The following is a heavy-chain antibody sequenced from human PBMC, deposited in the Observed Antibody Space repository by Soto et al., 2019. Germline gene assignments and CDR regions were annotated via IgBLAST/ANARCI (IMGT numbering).Heavy chain of an antibody. D-gene: IGHD3-10*01. CDR1: GGSISSGGYY. CDR3: AREGGGGFGELFPNCFDP. Sequence: SETLSLTCTVSGGSISSGGYYWSWIRQHPGKGLEWIGYIYYSGSTYYNPSLKSRVTISVDTSKNQFSLKLSSVTAADTAVYYCAREGGGGFGELFPNCFDPWGQGTLVTVSS. V-gene: IGHV4-31*03. J-gene: IGHJ5*02. CDR2: IYYSGST.